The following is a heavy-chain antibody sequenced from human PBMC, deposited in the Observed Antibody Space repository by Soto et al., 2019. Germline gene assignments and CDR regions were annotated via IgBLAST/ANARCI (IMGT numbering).Heavy chain of an antibody. J-gene: IGHJ4*02. V-gene: IGHV4-59*01. CDR3: ARAFPGIAAAGSDY. CDR2: IYYSGST. Sequence: TLSLTCTVSGGSISSYYWSWIRQPPGKGLEWIGYIYYSGSTNYNPSLKSRVTISVDTSKNQFSLKLSSVTAADTAVYYCARAFPGIAAAGSDYWGQGTLVTVSS. CDR1: GGSISSYY. D-gene: IGHD6-13*01.